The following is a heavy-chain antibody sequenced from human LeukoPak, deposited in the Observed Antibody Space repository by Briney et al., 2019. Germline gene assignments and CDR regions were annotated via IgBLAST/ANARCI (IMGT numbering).Heavy chain of an antibody. V-gene: IGHV3-21*01. J-gene: IGHJ3*02. Sequence: GGSLRLSCAASGFTFSSYSMNWVRQAPGKGLEWVSSISSSSSYIYYADSVKGRFTISRDNAKNSLYLQMNSLRAEDTAVYYCARVCSTSCSYHDASDIWGQGTMVTVSS. D-gene: IGHD2-2*01. CDR1: GFTFSSYS. CDR2: ISSSSSYI. CDR3: ARVCSTSCSYHDASDI.